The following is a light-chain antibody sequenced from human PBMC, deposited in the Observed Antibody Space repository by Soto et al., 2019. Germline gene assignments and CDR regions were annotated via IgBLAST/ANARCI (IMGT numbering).Light chain of an antibody. Sequence: VLTQSPDTLSLSPGERATLSCRASESVGSSSLGWYQQKPGQAPTLVIFDISNRATGIPDRFSGSGSGTDCTLTISRLEPEDFAVYYCQQYGRSPLTFGGGTKVDIK. V-gene: IGKV3-20*01. J-gene: IGKJ4*01. CDR3: QQYGRSPLT. CDR2: DIS. CDR1: ESVGSSS.